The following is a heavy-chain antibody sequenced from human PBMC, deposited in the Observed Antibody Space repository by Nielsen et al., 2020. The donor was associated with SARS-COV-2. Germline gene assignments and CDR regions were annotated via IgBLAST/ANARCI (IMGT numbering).Heavy chain of an antibody. J-gene: IGHJ4*02. D-gene: IGHD5-12*01. Sequence: GESLKISCAASEFSPSDYYMSWIRQAPGKGLEWVSCITSSSSDYTNYADSVKGRFTISRDNAKNSLYLQMDSLRAEDTAVYYCARDGGGYADYWGQGTLVTVSS. CDR3: ARDGGGYADY. CDR1: EFSPSDYY. V-gene: IGHV3-11*06. CDR2: ITSSSSDYT.